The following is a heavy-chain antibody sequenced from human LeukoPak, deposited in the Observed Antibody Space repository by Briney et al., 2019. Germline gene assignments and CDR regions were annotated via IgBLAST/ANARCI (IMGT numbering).Heavy chain of an antibody. D-gene: IGHD6-13*01. CDR3: ATGIAAAGTGAFDI. V-gene: IGHV1-24*01. CDR1: GYTLTELS. J-gene: IGHJ3*02. CDR2: FDPEDGET. Sequence: WASVKVSCKVSGYTLTELSMHWVRQAPGKGLEWMGGFDPEDGETIYAQKFQGRVTMTEDTSTDTAYMELSSLRSEDTAVYYCATGIAAAGTGAFDIWGQGTMVTVSS.